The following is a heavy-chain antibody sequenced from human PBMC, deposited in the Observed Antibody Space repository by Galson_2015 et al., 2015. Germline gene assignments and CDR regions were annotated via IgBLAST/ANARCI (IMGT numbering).Heavy chain of an antibody. V-gene: IGHV3-33*01. CDR1: GFTFSSYG. CDR3: ARDRGVAFLDY. Sequence: SLRLSCAASGFTFSSYGMHWVRQAPGKGLEWVAVIWYDGSNKYYADSVKGRFTISRDNSKNTLYLQMNSLRAEDTAVYYCARDRGVAFLDYWGQGTLVTVSS. CDR2: IWYDGSNK. D-gene: IGHD3-3*02. J-gene: IGHJ4*02.